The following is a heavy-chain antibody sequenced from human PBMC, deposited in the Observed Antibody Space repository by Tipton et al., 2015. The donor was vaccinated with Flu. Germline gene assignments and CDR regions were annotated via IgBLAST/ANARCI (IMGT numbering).Heavy chain of an antibody. Sequence: TLSLTCTVSGGSFDLFWWSWIRQSPGKGLQWIGHVYSNGSTKYDLSLKSRITIPLEKSKKQFSLSLSSVTAADTAVYYCARELVVRGVTLTSYFDYWGQGALVTVSS. CDR3: ARELVVRGVTLTSYFDY. J-gene: IGHJ4*02. V-gene: IGHV4-59*01. CDR1: GGSFDLFW. D-gene: IGHD3-10*01. CDR2: VYSNGST.